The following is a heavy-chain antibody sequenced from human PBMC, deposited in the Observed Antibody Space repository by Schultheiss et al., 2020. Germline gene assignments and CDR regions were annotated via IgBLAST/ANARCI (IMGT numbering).Heavy chain of an antibody. V-gene: IGHV3-33*06. Sequence: GGSLRLSCAASGFTFSSYGMHWVRQAPGKGLEWVAVIWYDGSNKYYADSVKGRFTISRDNSKNTLYLQMNSLRAEDTAVYYCAKGVRGDRFDYWGQGTLVTVSS. CDR1: GFTFSSYG. CDR3: AKGVRGDRFDY. J-gene: IGHJ4*02. D-gene: IGHD3-10*01. CDR2: IWYDGSNK.